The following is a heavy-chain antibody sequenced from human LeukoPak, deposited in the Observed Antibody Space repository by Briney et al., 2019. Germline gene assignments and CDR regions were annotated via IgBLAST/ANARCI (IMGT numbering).Heavy chain of an antibody. Sequence: GGSLRLSCAASGFTFSSFWMTWVRQAPGKGLEWVANIKPDGSEKYYVDSVKGRFTISRDNAKNSLYLQMNSLRAEDTAVYYCAGSGGLDYWGQGTLVTVSP. J-gene: IGHJ4*02. CDR3: AGSGGLDY. V-gene: IGHV3-7*02. D-gene: IGHD2-15*01. CDR2: IKPDGSEK. CDR1: GFTFSSFW.